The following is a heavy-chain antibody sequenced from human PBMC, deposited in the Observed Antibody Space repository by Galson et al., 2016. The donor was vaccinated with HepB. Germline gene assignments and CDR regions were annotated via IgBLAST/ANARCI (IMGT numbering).Heavy chain of an antibody. D-gene: IGHD1-26*01. CDR1: GDSISSSY. CDR2: IHYTGIT. V-gene: IGHV4-59*01. CDR3: ARTTTGHDWIQYYFDY. J-gene: IGHJ4*02. Sequence: SETLSLTCTVSGDSISSSYWSWIRQPPGKGLEWIAYIHYTGITKYSPSLKSRVSISMDTSRNQFYLKLSPVTAADTDTYYCARTTTGHDWIQYYFDYWGQGTLVIVSS.